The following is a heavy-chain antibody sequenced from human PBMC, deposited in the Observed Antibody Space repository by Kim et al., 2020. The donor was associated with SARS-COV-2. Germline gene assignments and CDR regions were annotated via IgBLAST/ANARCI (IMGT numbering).Heavy chain of an antibody. CDR2: ISYDGSNN. CDR3: AKGGIAD. V-gene: IGHV3-30*18. Sequence: GGSLRLSCAASGFTFSSYGMHWVRQAPGKGLEWVAVISYDGSNNYYADSVKGRFTISRDNSKNTLYLQMNSLRAEDTAVYYCAKGGIADWGQGTLVTVSS. CDR1: GFTFSSYG. J-gene: IGHJ4*02. D-gene: IGHD6-13*01.